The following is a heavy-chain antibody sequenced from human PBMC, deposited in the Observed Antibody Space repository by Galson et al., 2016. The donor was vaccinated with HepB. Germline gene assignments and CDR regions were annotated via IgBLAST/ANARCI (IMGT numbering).Heavy chain of an antibody. CDR1: GYTFIYYA. CDR3: ARQPTSTSVNYYQLDY. CDR2: VNAVNGDT. D-gene: IGHD3-10*01. V-gene: IGHV1-3*01. Sequence: SVKVSCKVSGYTFIYYAIHWVRQAPGQGLEWMGWVNAVNGDTNYLAKFQGRVTMTTDTSANTAYMDLSSLGSEDTAIYYCARQPTSTSVNYYQLDYWGQGTLVSVSS. J-gene: IGHJ4*02.